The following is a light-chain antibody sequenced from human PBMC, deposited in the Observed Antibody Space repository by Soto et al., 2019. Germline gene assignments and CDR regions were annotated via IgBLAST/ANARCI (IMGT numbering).Light chain of an antibody. V-gene: IGKV4-1*01. CDR3: QQYYITPRT. CDR2: WAS. J-gene: IGKJ1*01. Sequence: DIVMTHSPDSLAVSLGEGGAINCKTRQSVLYSSNNENYLAWYQQKPGQAPKLLIYWASTRESGVPDRFSGSGSGTDFTLTISSLQAEDVAVYYCQQYYITPRTFGQGTKVDIK. CDR1: QSVLYSSNNENY.